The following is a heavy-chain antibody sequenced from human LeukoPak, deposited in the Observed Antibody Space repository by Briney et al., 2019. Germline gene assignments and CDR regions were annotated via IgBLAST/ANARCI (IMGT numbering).Heavy chain of an antibody. D-gene: IGHD3-3*01. Sequence: KPSETLSLTCAVYGGSFSGYYWSWIRQPPGKGLEWIGEINHSGSTNYNPSLKSRVTISVDTSKNQFSLKLSSVTAADTAVYYCARGRPRFLEWGQGTLVTVSS. CDR1: GGSFSGYY. CDR3: ARGRPRFLE. CDR2: INHSGST. J-gene: IGHJ4*02. V-gene: IGHV4-34*01.